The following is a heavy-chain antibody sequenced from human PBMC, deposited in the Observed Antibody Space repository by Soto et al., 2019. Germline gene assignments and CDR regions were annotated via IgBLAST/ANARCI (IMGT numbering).Heavy chain of an antibody. V-gene: IGHV6-1*01. CDR1: GDSVSSNSAA. D-gene: IGHD3-22*01. CDR3: ARDRTYYYDSSGYYLRDYYYYYGMDV. Sequence: SQTLSLTCAISGDSVSSNSAAWNWIRQSPSRGLEWLGRTYYRSKWYNDYAVSVKSRITINPDTSKNQFSLQLNSVTPEDTAVYYCARDRTYYYDSSGYYLRDYYYYYGMDVWGPGTTVTVSS. CDR2: TYYRSKWYN. J-gene: IGHJ6*02.